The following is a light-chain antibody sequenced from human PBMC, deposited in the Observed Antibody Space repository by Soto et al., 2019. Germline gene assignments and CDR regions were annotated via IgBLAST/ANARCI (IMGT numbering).Light chain of an antibody. CDR1: TPNIGKNT. Sequence: QSVLTQPPSASGTPGQRVPISCSGSTPNIGKNTVNWYQQLPGTAPKLLIYSDNQRPSGVPDRFSGSKSGTSASLAISGLQSEDEADYYCAAWDASLNGFVFGTGTKVTVL. J-gene: IGLJ1*01. CDR2: SDN. CDR3: AAWDASLNGFV. V-gene: IGLV1-44*01.